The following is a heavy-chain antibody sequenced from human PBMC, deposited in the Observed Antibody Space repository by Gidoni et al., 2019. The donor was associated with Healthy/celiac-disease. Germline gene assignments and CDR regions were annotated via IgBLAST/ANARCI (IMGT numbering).Heavy chain of an antibody. CDR2: IIPNLGTA. D-gene: IGHD3-22*01. CDR1: GGTFTSYT. CDR3: AGCSSGYYRHAFDI. Sequence: VLLVQSGAEVNKPGSTGKVSCKASGGTFTSYTMSWVQQAPGQGPEWMGRIIPNLGTANYAQRFQGRVTITADKSTSTAYMELSSLRSEDTAVYYCAGCSSGYYRHAFDIWVQGTMVTVSS. V-gene: IGHV1-69*08. J-gene: IGHJ3*02.